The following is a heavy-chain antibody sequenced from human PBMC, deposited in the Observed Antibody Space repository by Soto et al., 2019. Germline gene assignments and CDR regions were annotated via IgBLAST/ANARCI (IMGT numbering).Heavy chain of an antibody. V-gene: IGHV4-4*02. D-gene: IGHD1-7*01. CDR1: GGSISSSNW. J-gene: IGHJ4*02. CDR3: ASSRTPSTTFGY. Sequence: TSETLSLTCAVSGGSISSSNWWSWARQPPGKGLEWIGEIYHSGSTNYNPSLKSRVTISVDKSKNQFSLKLSSVTAADTAVYYCASSRTPSTTFGYWGQGTLVTVSS. CDR2: IYHSGST.